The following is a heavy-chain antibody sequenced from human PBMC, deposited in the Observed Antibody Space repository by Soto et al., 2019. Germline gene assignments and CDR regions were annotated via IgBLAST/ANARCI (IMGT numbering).Heavy chain of an antibody. Sequence: QVQLVQSGAEVKKPGSSVKVSCKASGGTFSSYAISWVRQAPGQGLEWMGGIIPIFGTANYAQKFQGRVTIXADXSXITAYMELSSLRSEDTAVYYCASPRRGDYEEEGFDYWGQGTLVTVSS. D-gene: IGHD4-17*01. J-gene: IGHJ4*02. V-gene: IGHV1-69*12. CDR2: IIPIFGTA. CDR3: ASPRRGDYEEEGFDY. CDR1: GGTFSSYA.